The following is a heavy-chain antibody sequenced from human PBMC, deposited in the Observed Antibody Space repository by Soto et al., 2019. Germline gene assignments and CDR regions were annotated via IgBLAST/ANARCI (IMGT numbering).Heavy chain of an antibody. Sequence: QVQLQESGPGLVEPSQTLSLTCTVSGGSVSSNDYFWSWIRQTPGVGLERIGHIYNSGTTYSNPSLRSRVTISVDTSKNQFFLNLSSVTAADTAIYYCARGPSADKVDYWGRGTLVTVSS. CDR2: IYNSGTT. CDR3: ARGPSADKVDY. CDR1: GGSVSSNDYF. V-gene: IGHV4-30-4*01. J-gene: IGHJ4*02. D-gene: IGHD3-3*01.